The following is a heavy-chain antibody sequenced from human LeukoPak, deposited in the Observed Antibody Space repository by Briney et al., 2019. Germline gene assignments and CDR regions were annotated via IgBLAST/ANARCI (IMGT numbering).Heavy chain of an antibody. CDR2: INSDGSST. Sequence: PGGSLRLSCAASGFTFSRCWMHWVRQAPGKGLVWVSRINSDGSSTRYADSVKGRFTISRDNAKNTLYLQMNSLRAEDTAVYSCARAADSSGWYDYFDYWGQGTLVTVSS. CDR1: GFTFSRCW. V-gene: IGHV3-74*01. D-gene: IGHD6-19*01. CDR3: ARAADSSGWYDYFDY. J-gene: IGHJ4*02.